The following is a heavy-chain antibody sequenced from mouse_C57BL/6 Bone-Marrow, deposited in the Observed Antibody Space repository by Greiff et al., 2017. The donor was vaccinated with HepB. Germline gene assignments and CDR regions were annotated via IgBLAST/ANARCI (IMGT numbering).Heavy chain of an antibody. V-gene: IGHV2-9-1*01. CDR2: IWTGGGT. D-gene: IGHD2-4*01. Sequence: QVQLQQSGPGLVAPSQSLSITCTVSGFSLTSYAISWVRQPPGKGLEWLGVIWTGGGTNYNSALKSRLSISKDNSKSQVFLKMNSLQTDDTARYYCARRGGYDYDLYWYFDVWGTGTTVTVSS. CDR3: ARRGGYDYDLYWYFDV. CDR1: GFSLTSYA. J-gene: IGHJ1*03.